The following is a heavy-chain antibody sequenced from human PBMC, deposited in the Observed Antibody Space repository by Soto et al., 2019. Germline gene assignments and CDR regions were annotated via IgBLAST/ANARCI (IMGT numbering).Heavy chain of an antibody. CDR3: ARMDIVVVPAAMLSGPRSANYYYYGMDV. CDR1: GGSISSSSYY. Sequence: PSETLSLTCTVSGGSISSSSYYWGWIRQPPGKGLEWIGSIYYSGSTYYNPSLKSRVTISVDTSKNQFSLKLSSVTAADTAVYYCARMDIVVVPAAMLSGPRSANYYYYGMDVWGQGTTVTVSS. J-gene: IGHJ6*02. CDR2: IYYSGST. D-gene: IGHD2-2*03. V-gene: IGHV4-39*01.